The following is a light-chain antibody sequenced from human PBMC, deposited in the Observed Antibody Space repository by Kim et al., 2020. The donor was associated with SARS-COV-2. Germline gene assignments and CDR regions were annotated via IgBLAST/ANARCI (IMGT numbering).Light chain of an antibody. J-gene: IGLJ2*01. V-gene: IGLV3-1*01. CDR1: KLADKY. CDR3: QAWDSGIV. Sequence: SLSAGQTANLTWSGNKLADKYVCRYKQKASQSPVLVIFQDKKRPSGIPGPFSGSNSGNTASLTIGGTLATVEADYYCQAWDSGIVFGGGTQLTVL. CDR2: QDK.